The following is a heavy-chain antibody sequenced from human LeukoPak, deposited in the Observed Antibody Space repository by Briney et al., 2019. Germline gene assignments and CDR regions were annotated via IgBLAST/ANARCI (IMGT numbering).Heavy chain of an antibody. V-gene: IGHV3-30-3*01. CDR1: GFTFSSYA. CDR2: ISYDGSNK. D-gene: IGHD3-3*01. CDR3: ARTSNYDFWSGYLAN. J-gene: IGHJ6*04. Sequence: GGSLRLSCAASGFTFSSYAMHWVRQAPGKGLEWVAVISYDGSNKYYADSVKGRFTISRDNSKNTLYLQMNSLRAEDTAVYYCARTSNYDFWSGYLANWGKGTTVTVSS.